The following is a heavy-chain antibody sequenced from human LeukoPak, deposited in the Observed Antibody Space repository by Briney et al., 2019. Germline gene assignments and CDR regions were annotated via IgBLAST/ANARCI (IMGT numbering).Heavy chain of an antibody. Sequence: PGGSLRLSCAASGFTFSTYAMTWVRQAPGKGLEWVSVISASGGTTHYADSVKGRFTISRDNSKNTLYLQMNSLRAEDTAVYYCAKVASSWYLRCWFDPWGQGTLVTVSS. D-gene: IGHD6-13*01. CDR3: AKVASSWYLRCWFDP. J-gene: IGHJ5*02. CDR1: GFTFSTYA. CDR2: ISASGGTT. V-gene: IGHV3-23*01.